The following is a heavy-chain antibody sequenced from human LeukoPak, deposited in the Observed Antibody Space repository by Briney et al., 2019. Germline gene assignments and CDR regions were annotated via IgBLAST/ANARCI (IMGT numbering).Heavy chain of an antibody. Sequence: ASVKVPCEASGGTFSSYAISWVRQAPGQGLEWMGGIIPIFGTANYAQKFQGRVTITTDESTSTAYMELSSLRSEDTAVYYCARDGYYGSGSYDYWGQGTLVTVSS. J-gene: IGHJ4*02. CDR3: ARDGYYGSGSYDY. CDR2: IIPIFGTA. V-gene: IGHV1-69*05. CDR1: GGTFSSYA. D-gene: IGHD3-10*01.